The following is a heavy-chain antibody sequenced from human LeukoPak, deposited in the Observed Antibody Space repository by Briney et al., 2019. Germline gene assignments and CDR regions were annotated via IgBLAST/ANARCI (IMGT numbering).Heavy chain of an antibody. J-gene: IGHJ3*02. CDR2: ISGSGGST. Sequence: GGSLRLSCAASGFTFSGYAMSWVRQAPGKGLEWVSAISGSGGSTYYADSVKGRFTISRDNSKNTLYLQMNSLRAEDTAVYYCAKGTGIVGATSDAFDIWGQGTMVTVSS. CDR3: AKGTGIVGATSDAFDI. V-gene: IGHV3-23*01. CDR1: GFTFSGYA. D-gene: IGHD1-26*01.